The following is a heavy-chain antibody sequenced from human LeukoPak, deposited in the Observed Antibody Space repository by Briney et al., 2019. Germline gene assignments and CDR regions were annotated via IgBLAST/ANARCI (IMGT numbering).Heavy chain of an antibody. Sequence: GASVKVSCKTSGYTFTGYYIHWVRQAPGQGLEWIGWIDPNSGGTNYAQKFQGRVTMTRDTSISTAYMELSSLRSEDTAVYYCARGAWGSYSSSWYTFDYWGQGTLVTVSS. CDR1: GYTFTGYY. J-gene: IGHJ4*02. CDR3: ARGAWGSYSSSWYTFDY. D-gene: IGHD6-13*01. V-gene: IGHV1-2*02. CDR2: IDPNSGGT.